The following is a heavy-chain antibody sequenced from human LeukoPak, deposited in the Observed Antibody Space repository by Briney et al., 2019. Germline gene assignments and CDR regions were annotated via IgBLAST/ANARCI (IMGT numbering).Heavy chain of an antibody. D-gene: IGHD6-19*01. J-gene: IGHJ6*03. CDR2: INGGGNTT. V-gene: IGHV3-23*01. Sequence: GGSLRLSCASSGFAFSTFAMGWVRQSPGKGLEWLSTINGGGNTTFYADSVKGRFTISRDNSKNTLYLHMDSLRPDDTAIYYCTKELHVAVAVADYYYFYMDVWGRGTAVTVSS. CDR3: TKELHVAVAVADYYYFYMDV. CDR1: GFAFSTFA.